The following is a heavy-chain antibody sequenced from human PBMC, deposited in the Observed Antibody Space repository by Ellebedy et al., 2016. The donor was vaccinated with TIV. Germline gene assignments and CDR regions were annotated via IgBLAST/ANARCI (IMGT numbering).Heavy chain of an antibody. CDR3: ARQFRAGTTVDY. V-gene: IGHV4-59*08. CDR1: GGSISSYY. J-gene: IGHJ4*02. CDR2: ICYSGGT. D-gene: IGHD1-7*01. Sequence: MPSETLSLTCTVSGGSISSYYWSWIRQPPGKGLEWIGYICYSGGTTYNPSLKSRVTIPVNPSKNQFSLKLSSVTAADTAVYYCARQFRAGTTVDYWGQGTLVTVSS.